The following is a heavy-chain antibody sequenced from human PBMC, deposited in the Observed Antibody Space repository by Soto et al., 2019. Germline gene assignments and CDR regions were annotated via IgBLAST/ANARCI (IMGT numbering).Heavy chain of an antibody. CDR3: ARDLCPLGSGTACPLYGLDI. V-gene: IGHV1-2*02. CDR1: GYTFTGHY. Sequence: QVQLVQSGAEVKPPGASVKVSCKASGYTFTGHYMHWVRQVSGKRLEHLGWLKSDNGGTYYAPKFQGRVTFTRETSTSAAYMELNGLQSDDTAVYFCARDLCPLGSGTACPLYGLDIWGQGTTVVVS. D-gene: IGHD3-10*01. J-gene: IGHJ6*02. CDR2: LKSDNGGT.